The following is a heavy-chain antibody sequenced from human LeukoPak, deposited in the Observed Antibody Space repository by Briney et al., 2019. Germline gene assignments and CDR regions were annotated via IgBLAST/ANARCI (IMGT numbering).Heavy chain of an antibody. Sequence: GGSLRLSCAASGFTFSSYEMNWVRQAPGKGLEWLSHISNTAGTIYYADSVKGRFTISRDNAKNSLYLQMNSLRAEDTAVYYCAREGLNFDYWGQGTLVTVSS. CDR3: AREGLNFDY. V-gene: IGHV3-48*03. J-gene: IGHJ4*02. CDR1: GFTFSSYE. CDR2: ISNTAGTI.